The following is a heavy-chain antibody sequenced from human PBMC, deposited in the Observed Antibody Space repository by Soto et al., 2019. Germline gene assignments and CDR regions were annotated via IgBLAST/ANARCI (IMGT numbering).Heavy chain of an antibody. J-gene: IGHJ4*02. CDR1: GYTXTSYD. Sequence: SXKVSCKASGYTXTSYDMNWVRQAPGQGLEWMGIINPSGGSTSYAQKFQVRVTMTRDTSTRTVYMELSSLRSEDTSVYYFAREYDSSGYSEGLWGQGTLVTVSS. V-gene: IGHV1-46*01. CDR2: INPSGGST. D-gene: IGHD3-22*01. CDR3: AREYDSSGYSEGL.